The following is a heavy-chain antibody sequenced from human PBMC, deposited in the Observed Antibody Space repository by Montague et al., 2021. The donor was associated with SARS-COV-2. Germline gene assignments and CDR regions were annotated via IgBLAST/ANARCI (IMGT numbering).Heavy chain of an antibody. CDR2: INHSGST. D-gene: IGHD2-2*01. V-gene: IGHV4-34*01. Sequence: SETLSLTCAVYGGSFSGYYWSWIRQPPGKGLEWIGEINHSGSTNYNPSLKSRVTISADTSKNQFSLKLSSVTAADTAVYYCARVRRPSYCSRTRCRAERYLDYWGQGTLVTVSS. CDR1: GGSFSGYY. CDR3: ARVRRPSYCSRTRCRAERYLDY. J-gene: IGHJ4*02.